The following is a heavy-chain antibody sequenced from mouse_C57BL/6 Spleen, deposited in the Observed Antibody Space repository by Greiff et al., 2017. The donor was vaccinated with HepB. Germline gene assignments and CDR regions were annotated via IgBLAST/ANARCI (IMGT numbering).Heavy chain of an antibody. J-gene: IGHJ3*01. V-gene: IGHV1-55*01. Sequence: VQLQQPGAELVKPGASVKMSCKASGYTFTSYWITWVKQRPGQGLEWIGDIYPGSGSTNYNEKFKSKATLTVDTSSSTAYMQLSSLTSEDSAGYYCARGDDGSSWGFAYWGQGTLVTVSA. CDR1: GYTFTSYW. CDR3: ARGDDGSSWGFAY. D-gene: IGHD1-1*01. CDR2: IYPGSGST.